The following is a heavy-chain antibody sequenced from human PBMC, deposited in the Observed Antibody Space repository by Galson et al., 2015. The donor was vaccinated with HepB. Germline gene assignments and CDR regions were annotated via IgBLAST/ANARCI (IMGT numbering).Heavy chain of an antibody. D-gene: IGHD6-19*01. CDR1: GDSVSSNSAA. CDR3: ASGIIAVAGEYFDY. J-gene: IGHJ4*02. Sequence: CAISGDSVSSNSAAWNWIRQSPSRGLEWLGRTYYRSKWYNDYAVSVKSRITINPDTSKNQFPLQLNSVTPEDTAVYYCASGIIAVAGEYFDYWGQGALVTVSS. V-gene: IGHV6-1*01. CDR2: TYYRSKWYN.